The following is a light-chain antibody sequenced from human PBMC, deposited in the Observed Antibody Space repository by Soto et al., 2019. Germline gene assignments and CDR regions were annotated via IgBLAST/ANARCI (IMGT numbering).Light chain of an antibody. Sequence: DIQMTQSPSTLSASVGDRVTITCRASQGISSYLAWYQQKPGKAPKLLIYAASTLQGGVPPRFSGSGSGADFTLTINSLQPEDLATYYCQQLNSYPITFGQGTRLE. CDR3: QQLNSYPIT. CDR1: QGISSY. CDR2: AAS. J-gene: IGKJ5*01. V-gene: IGKV1-9*01.